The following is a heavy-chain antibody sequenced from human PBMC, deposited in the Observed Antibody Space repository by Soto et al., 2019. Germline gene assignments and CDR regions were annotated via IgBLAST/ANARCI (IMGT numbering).Heavy chain of an antibody. CDR1: GFSLSNARMG. J-gene: IGHJ4*02. Sequence: SGPTLVSPTETLTLTCTVSGFSLSNARMGVSWIRQPPGKALEWLAHIFSNDEKSYSTSLKRRLTISKDTSKSQVVLTMTNMDPVETATYCCARISRGGLLFLEWPQIDYWGQ. V-gene: IGHV2-26*01. CDR3: ARISRGGLLFLEWPQIDY. D-gene: IGHD3-3*01. CDR2: IFSNDEK.